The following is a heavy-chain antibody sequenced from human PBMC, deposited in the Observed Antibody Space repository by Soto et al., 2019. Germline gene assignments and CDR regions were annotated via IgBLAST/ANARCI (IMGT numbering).Heavy chain of an antibody. CDR2: IRSKAYGGTT. J-gene: IGHJ6*03. CDR3: TRYYDFWSGYSTFYYYYYMDV. CDR1: GFTFGDYA. Sequence: GGSLRLSCTASGFTFGDYAMSWFRQAPGKGLEWVGFIRSKAYGGTTEYAASVKGRFTISRDDSKSIAYLQMNSLKTEDTAVYYCTRYYDFWSGYSTFYYYYYMDVWGKGTTVTVSS. V-gene: IGHV3-49*03. D-gene: IGHD3-3*01.